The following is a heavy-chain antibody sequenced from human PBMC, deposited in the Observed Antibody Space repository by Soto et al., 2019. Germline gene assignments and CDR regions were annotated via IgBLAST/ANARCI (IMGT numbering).Heavy chain of an antibody. D-gene: IGHD3-9*01. J-gene: IGHJ2*01. CDR2: IYASGRT. CDR3: ARHFDVDPSLDHYYFDL. Sequence: QVQLQESGPGLVKPSETLSLTCTVSGVSITPYFWSWIRQPAGEAPEWLGHIYASGRTTYNPSLNNRVTMFVSQTQVSLRLTSVTAADTAVYYCARHFDVDPSLDHYYFDLWGRGALVTVSS. V-gene: IGHV4-4*07. CDR1: GVSITPYF.